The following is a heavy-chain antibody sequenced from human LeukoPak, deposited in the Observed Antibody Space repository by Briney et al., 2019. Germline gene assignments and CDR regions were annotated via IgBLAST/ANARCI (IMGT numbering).Heavy chain of an antibody. CDR1: GFTSSSYA. CDR2: ISGSGGST. V-gene: IGHV3-23*01. CDR3: AKLATVTTPTSGSFDY. Sequence: GGSLRLSCAASGFTSSSYAMTWVRQAPGKGLEWVSAISGSGGSTYYADSVKGRFTISRDNSKNTLYLQMNSLRAEDTAVYYCAKLATVTTPTSGSFDYWGLGTLVTVSS. D-gene: IGHD4-17*01. J-gene: IGHJ4*02.